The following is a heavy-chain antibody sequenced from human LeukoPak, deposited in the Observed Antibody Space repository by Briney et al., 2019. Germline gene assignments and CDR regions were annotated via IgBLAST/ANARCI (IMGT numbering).Heavy chain of an antibody. CDR1: GGTFSSYA. J-gene: IGHJ4*02. D-gene: IGHD2-15*01. CDR2: IIPIFGTA. V-gene: IGHV1-69*13. CDR3: ARATDIVVVVAEPSYYFDY. Sequence: GASVKVSCKASGGTFSSYAISWVRQAPGQGLEWMGGIIPIFGTANHAQKFQGRVTITADESTSTAYMELSSLRSEDTAVYYCARATDIVVVVAEPSYYFDYWGQGTLVTVSS.